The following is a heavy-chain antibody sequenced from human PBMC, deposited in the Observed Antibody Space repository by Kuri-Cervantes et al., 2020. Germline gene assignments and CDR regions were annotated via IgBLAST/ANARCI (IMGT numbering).Heavy chain of an antibody. D-gene: IGHD6-13*01. CDR1: GFTVSSNE. CDR3: ARDFWGAAAGTEKDDY. CDR2: ISGGST. Sequence: GGSLRLSCAASGFTVSSNEMSWVRQAPGKGLEWVSSISGGSTYYADSRKGRFTISRDNSKNTLHLQMNSLRAEDTAVYYCARDFWGAAAGTEKDDYWGQGTLVTVSS. J-gene: IGHJ4*02. V-gene: IGHV3-38-3*01.